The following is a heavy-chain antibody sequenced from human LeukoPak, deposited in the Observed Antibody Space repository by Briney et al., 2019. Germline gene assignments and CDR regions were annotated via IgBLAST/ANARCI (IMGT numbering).Heavy chain of an antibody. CDR3: ARDGRRFTYYYDSSGYNDAFDI. J-gene: IGHJ3*02. CDR2: IYYSGST. CDR1: GGSISSYY. D-gene: IGHD3-22*01. Sequence: SETLSLTCTVSGGSISSYYWSWIRQPPGKGLEWIGYIYYSGSTNYNPSLKSRVTISVDASKNQFSLKLSSVTAADTAVYYCARDGRRFTYYYDSSGYNDAFDIWGQGTMVTVSS. V-gene: IGHV4-59*01.